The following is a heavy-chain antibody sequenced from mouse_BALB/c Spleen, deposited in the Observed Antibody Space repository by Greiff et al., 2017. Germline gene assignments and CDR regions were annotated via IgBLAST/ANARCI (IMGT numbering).Heavy chain of an antibody. D-gene: IGHD2-14*01. Sequence: QVQLQQSGPELVKPGASVKISCKASGYSFTSYYIHWVKQRPGQGLEWIGWIFPGSGNTKYNEKFKGKATLTADTSSSTAYMQLSSLTSEDSAVYFCARRRYDGDYFDYWGQGTTLTVSS. V-gene: IGHV1-66*01. CDR3: ARRRYDGDYFDY. CDR2: IFPGSGNT. J-gene: IGHJ2*01. CDR1: GYSFTSYY.